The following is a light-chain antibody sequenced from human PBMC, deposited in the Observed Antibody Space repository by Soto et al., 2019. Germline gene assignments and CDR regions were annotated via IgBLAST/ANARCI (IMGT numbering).Light chain of an antibody. V-gene: IGLV2-14*01. CDR2: DVS. Sequence: QSALTQPASVSGFPGRSIAISCTGTSSDVGGYNYVSWYQQHPGKAPKLMIYDVSNRPSGVSNRFSGSKSGNTASLTISGLQADDEADYYCSSYTSSSTRVFGTGTKVTVL. J-gene: IGLJ1*01. CDR3: SSYTSSSTRV. CDR1: SSDVGGYNY.